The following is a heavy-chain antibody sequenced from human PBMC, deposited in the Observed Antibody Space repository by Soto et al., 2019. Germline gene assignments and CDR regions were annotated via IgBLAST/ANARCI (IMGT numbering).Heavy chain of an antibody. V-gene: IGHV5-51*01. CDR2: IFPGDSDT. Sequence: GESLKISCKASGFSLNTYWIAWVRQMPGKGLEWMGAIFPGDSDTKYSPSFEGQVTISADRSTSTAYVQWDSLRASDSARYYCAXQGPPYSGSRYYYEMDVWGPGTTVTVSS. D-gene: IGHD5-18*01. CDR1: GFSLNTYW. CDR3: AXQGPPYSGSRYYYEMDV. J-gene: IGHJ6*02.